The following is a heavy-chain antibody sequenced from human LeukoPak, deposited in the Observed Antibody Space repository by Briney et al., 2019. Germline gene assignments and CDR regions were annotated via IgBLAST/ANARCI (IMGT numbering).Heavy chain of an antibody. J-gene: IGHJ4*02. CDR1: GYIFTSYW. CDR2: IYPVDSDT. D-gene: IGHD2-15*01. V-gene: IGHV5-51*01. CDR3: ARRPYCSGGSCSPFDY. Sequence: GESLNISCKGSGYIFTSYWIGWVRQMAGKGLGWMGIIYPVDSDTRYSPSFQGQVTISADKSISTAYLQWSSLKASDTAMYYCARRPYCSGGSCSPFDYWGQGTLVTVSS.